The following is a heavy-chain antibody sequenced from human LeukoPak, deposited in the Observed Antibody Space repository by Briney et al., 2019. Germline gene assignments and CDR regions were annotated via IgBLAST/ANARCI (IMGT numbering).Heavy chain of an antibody. CDR1: GGSFSGYY. D-gene: IGHD6-19*01. V-gene: IGHV4-34*01. CDR3: ARGGGSGWYVDY. Sequence: SETLSLTCAVYGGSFSGYYWSWIRQPPGKGLEWIREINHSGSTNYNPSLKSRVTISVDTSKNQFSLKLSSVTAADTAVYYCARGGGSGWYVDYWGQGTLVTVSS. CDR2: INHSGST. J-gene: IGHJ4*02.